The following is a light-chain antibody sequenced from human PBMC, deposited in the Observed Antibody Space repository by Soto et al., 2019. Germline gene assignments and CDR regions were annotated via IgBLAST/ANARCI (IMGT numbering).Light chain of an antibody. CDR3: CSYGGSYTLI. CDR2: DVT. V-gene: IGLV2-11*01. Sequence: QSVLTQPRSVSGSPGQSVTVSCTGTSSDVGGYNYVSWYQQHPGKAPKLIISDVTNRPSGVPDRFSGSKSGNTASLTISGLHGEDEAEYYCCSYGGSYTLIFGGGTKLTVL. CDR1: SSDVGGYNY. J-gene: IGLJ2*01.